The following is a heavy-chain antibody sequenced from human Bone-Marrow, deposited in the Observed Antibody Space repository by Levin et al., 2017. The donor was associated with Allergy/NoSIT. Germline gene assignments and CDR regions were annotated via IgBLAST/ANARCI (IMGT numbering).Heavy chain of an antibody. V-gene: IGHV3-23*01. CDR3: VKVGSDYRPGGDFYMDV. D-gene: IGHD2-21*02. Sequence: GGSLRLSCAASGFTFSDFGMAWVRQAPGKGLEWVSSISSTGGATYAADSVKGRSRNFRDNSKNTLYLELRRVRAEDTPIYYWVKVGSDYRPGGDFYMDVWGKGTAVSVSS. CDR2: ISSTGGAT. CDR1: GFTFSDFG. J-gene: IGHJ6*03.